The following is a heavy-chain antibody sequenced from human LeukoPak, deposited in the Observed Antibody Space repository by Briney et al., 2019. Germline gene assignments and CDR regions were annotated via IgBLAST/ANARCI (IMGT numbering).Heavy chain of an antibody. CDR1: GGSFSGYY. Sequence: SETLSLTCAVYGGSFSGYYWSWIRQPPGKGLEWIGEINQSGSTNYNPSLKSRVTISVDTSKNQFSLKLSSVTAADTAVYYCARERNYYGSGRLDYWGQGTLVTVSS. V-gene: IGHV4-34*01. D-gene: IGHD3-10*01. J-gene: IGHJ4*02. CDR2: INQSGST. CDR3: ARERNYYGSGRLDY.